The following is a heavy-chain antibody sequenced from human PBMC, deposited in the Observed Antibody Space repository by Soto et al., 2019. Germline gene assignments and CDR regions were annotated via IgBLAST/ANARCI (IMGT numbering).Heavy chain of an antibody. D-gene: IGHD6-13*01. Sequence: QVHLVQSGAEVKKPGSSVKVSCKAPGGTFSNHAINWVRQAPGQGLEWMGRIIPIFTTTNYAKKFQGRVTMTADESTITAYLELSSLRHADTAVYYCAREVAADGTFREDVFDIWGQGTLVTVSS. CDR2: IIPIFTTT. CDR1: GGTFSNHA. CDR3: AREVAADGTFREDVFDI. J-gene: IGHJ3*02. V-gene: IGHV1-69*12.